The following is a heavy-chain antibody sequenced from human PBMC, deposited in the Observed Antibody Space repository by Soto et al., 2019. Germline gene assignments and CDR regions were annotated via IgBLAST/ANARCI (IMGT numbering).Heavy chain of an antibody. D-gene: IGHD3-22*01. CDR1: GFTFSDYY. CDR2: ISSSSSYT. Sequence: ESGGGLVKPGGSLRLSCAASGFTFSDYYMSWIRQAPGKGQEWVSYISSSSSYTNYADSVKGRFTISRDNAKNSLYLQMNSLRAEDTAVYYCAREGYYYDSSGYSPFDYWGQGTLVTVSS. J-gene: IGHJ4*02. V-gene: IGHV3-11*06. CDR3: AREGYYYDSSGYSPFDY.